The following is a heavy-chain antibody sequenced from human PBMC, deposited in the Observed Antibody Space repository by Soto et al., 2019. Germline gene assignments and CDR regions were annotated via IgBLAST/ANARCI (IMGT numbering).Heavy chain of an antibody. CDR3: ARRPDGFDF. CDR2: INHGGST. J-gene: IGHJ3*01. D-gene: IGHD6-6*01. Sequence: QVQLQQWGAGLLKPSETLSLTCAVYGGSLSGXXXXXXRQPPGKGLEWIGQINHGGSTDYNPSLKSRVTISVDPSKNQFSLNLSSVTAADTAVYFCARRPDGFDFWGPGTMVTVSS. V-gene: IGHV4-34*01. CDR1: GGSLSGXX.